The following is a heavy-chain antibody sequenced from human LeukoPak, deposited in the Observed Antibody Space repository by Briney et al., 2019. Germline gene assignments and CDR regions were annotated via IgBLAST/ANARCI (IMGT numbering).Heavy chain of an antibody. D-gene: IGHD1-26*01. CDR1: GYTFTYYV. CDR3: ARGEKPYDY. J-gene: IGHJ4*02. Sequence: ASVKVSCKTSGYTFTYYVISWVRQAPGQGLEWMGWINAYNGNTIDAQKFQGRVTMTTDTSTSTAYMELRSLRSDDTAVYYCARGEKPYDYWGQGTPVSVSS. V-gene: IGHV1-18*01. CDR2: INAYNGNT.